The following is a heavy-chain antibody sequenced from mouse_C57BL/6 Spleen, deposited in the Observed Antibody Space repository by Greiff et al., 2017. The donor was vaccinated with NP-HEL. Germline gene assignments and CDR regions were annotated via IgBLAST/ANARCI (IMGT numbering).Heavy chain of an antibody. CDR1: GYSITSGYY. J-gene: IGHJ4*01. V-gene: IGHV3-6*01. CDR2: ISYDGSN. Sequence: VQLQQSGPGLVKPSQSLSLTCSVTGYSITSGYYWNWIRQFPGNKLEWMGYISYDGSNNYNPSLKNRISITRDTSKNQFFLKLNSVTTEDTATYYCARDGNWDSAMDYWGQGTSVTVSS. D-gene: IGHD4-1*01. CDR3: ARDGNWDSAMDY.